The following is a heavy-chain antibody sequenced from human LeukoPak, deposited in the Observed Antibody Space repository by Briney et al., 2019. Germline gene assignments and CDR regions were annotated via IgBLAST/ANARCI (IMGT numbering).Heavy chain of an antibody. J-gene: IGHJ3*02. CDR2: TYYSGST. CDR1: GGSISSYY. D-gene: IGHD6-13*01. V-gene: IGHV4-59*08. CDR3: ARHFGIWESYSSSWRAFDI. Sequence: PSETLSLTCTVSGGSISSYYWSWIRQPPGKGLEWIGYTYYSGSTNYNPSLKSRVTISVDTSKNQFSLKLSSVTAADTAVYYCARHFGIWESYSSSWRAFDIWGQGTMVTVSS.